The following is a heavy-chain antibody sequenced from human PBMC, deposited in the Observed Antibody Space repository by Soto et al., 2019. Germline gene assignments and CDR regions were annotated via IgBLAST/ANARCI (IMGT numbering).Heavy chain of an antibody. CDR2: DGSKK. Sequence: QVQLVQSGAEVKKPGASVKVSCKASGFTFSSYGMHWVRQAPGKGLEWVAVDGSKKKYADSVKGRFTTSRDNSKNTVYLQMNSLRAEDTAVYYCVKEGYAGNSVEWFYFDYWGQGTLVTVSS. D-gene: IGHD3-3*01. J-gene: IGHJ4*02. CDR1: GFTFSSYG. CDR3: VKEGYAGNSVEWFYFDY. V-gene: IGHV3-30*02.